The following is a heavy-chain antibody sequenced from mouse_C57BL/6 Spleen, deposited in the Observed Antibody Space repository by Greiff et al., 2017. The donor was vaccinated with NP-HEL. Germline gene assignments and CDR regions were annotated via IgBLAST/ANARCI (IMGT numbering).Heavy chain of an antibody. Sequence: VQLKQSGPALVKPGASVKISCKASGYSFTGYYMNWVKQSPEKSLEWIGEINPSTGGTTYNQKFKAKATLTVDKSSSTAYMQLKSLTSEDSAVYYCARGGTAFDYWGQGTTLTVSS. D-gene: IGHD1-2*01. V-gene: IGHV1-42*01. CDR2: INPSTGGT. CDR3: ARGGTAFDY. CDR1: GYSFTGYY. J-gene: IGHJ2*01.